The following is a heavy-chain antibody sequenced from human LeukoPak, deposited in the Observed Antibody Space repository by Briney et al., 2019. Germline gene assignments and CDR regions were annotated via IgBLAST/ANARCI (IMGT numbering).Heavy chain of an antibody. CDR2: ISGSGGST. CDR1: GFTFNSYS. V-gene: IGHV3-23*01. J-gene: IGHJ4*02. CDR3: AKRPHDILTGQYFDY. Sequence: PGGSLRLSYAASGFTFNSYSMNWVRQAPGKGLEWVSAISGSGGSTYYADSVKGRFTISRDNSKNTLYLQMNSLRAEDTAVYYCAKRPHDILTGQYFDYWGQGTLVTVSS. D-gene: IGHD3-9*01.